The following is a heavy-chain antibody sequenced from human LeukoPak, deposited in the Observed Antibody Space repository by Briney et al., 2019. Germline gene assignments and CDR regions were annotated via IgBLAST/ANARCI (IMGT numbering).Heavy chain of an antibody. CDR2: ISYDGSNK. Sequence: PGGSLRLSCAASGFTFSSYAMHWVRQAPGKGLEWVAVISYDGSNKYYADSVKGRFTISRDNSKNTLYLQMNSLRAEDTAVYYCARDGQPSYSRQNWFDPWGQGTLVTVSS. V-gene: IGHV3-30-3*01. CDR3: ARDGQPSYSRQNWFDP. D-gene: IGHD6-13*01. CDR1: GFTFSSYA. J-gene: IGHJ5*02.